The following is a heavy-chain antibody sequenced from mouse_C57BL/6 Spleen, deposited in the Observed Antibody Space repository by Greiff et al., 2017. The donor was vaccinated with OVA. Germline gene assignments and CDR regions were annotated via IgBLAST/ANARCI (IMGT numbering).Heavy chain of an antibody. CDR1: GFTFSSYA. CDR3: ARDRVGFDY. Sequence: EVKVVESGGGLVKPGGSLKLSCAASGFTFSSYAMSWVRQTPEKRLEWVATISDGGSYTYYPDNVKGRFTISRDNAKNNLYLQMSHLKSEDTAMYYCARDRVGFDYWGQGTTLTVSS. J-gene: IGHJ2*01. CDR2: ISDGGSYT. V-gene: IGHV5-4*01. D-gene: IGHD1-1*02.